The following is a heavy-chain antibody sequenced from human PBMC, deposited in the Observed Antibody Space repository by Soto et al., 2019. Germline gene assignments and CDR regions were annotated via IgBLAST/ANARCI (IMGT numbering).Heavy chain of an antibody. CDR2: IDPSDSYT. J-gene: IGHJ4*02. CDR3: ARAPENTPMGDFDF. CDR1: GYSFTSYW. Sequence: GESLKISCKGSGYSFTSYWISWVRQMPGKGLEWMGRIDPSDSYTNYSPSFQGHVTISTDKSITTAYLQWSSLRASDTAIYYCARAPENTPMGDFDFWGQGTLVTVSS. D-gene: IGHD5-18*01. V-gene: IGHV5-10-1*01.